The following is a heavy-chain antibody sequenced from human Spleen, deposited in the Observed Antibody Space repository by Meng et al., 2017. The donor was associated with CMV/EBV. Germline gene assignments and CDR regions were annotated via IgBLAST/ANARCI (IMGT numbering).Heavy chain of an antibody. CDR3: ARDHVSSWAHFDY. Sequence: VCGGSISSGGYYWSWIRQHPGKGLEWIGYIYYSGSTYYNPSLKSRVTISVDTSKNQFSLKLSSVTAADTAVYYCARDHVSSWAHFDYWGQETLVTVSS. V-gene: IGHV4-31*02. CDR2: IYYSGST. CDR1: GGSISSGGYY. J-gene: IGHJ4*02. D-gene: IGHD6-13*01.